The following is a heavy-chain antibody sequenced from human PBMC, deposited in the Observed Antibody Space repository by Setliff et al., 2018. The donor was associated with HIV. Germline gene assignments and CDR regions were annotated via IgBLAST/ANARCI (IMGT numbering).Heavy chain of an antibody. CDR1: GGSISGHF. D-gene: IGHD3-22*01. CDR3: ARAPYYDSSGYYFYYYYYYMDV. Sequence: SETLSLTCTVSGGSISGHFWSWFRQPPGKGLEWIGYIYYTGSTNYNPSLKSRVTISLDTSKNQFSLNLSSVTAADTAVYYCARAPYYDSSGYYFYYYYYYMDVLGKGTTVTVSS. V-gene: IGHV4-59*11. CDR2: IYYTGST. J-gene: IGHJ6*03.